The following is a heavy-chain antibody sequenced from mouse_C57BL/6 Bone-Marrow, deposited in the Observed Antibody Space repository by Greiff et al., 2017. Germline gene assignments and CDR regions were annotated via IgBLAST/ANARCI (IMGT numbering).Heavy chain of an antibody. CDR1: GFTFSDYY. Sequence: EVQLQQSGGGLVQPGGSLKLSCAASGFTFSDYYMYWVRQTPEKRLEWVAYISNGGGSTYYPDTVKGRFTISRDNAKNTLYLQMSRLKSEDTAMYYCARHGLAMDYWGQGTSVTVSS. V-gene: IGHV5-12*01. CDR3: ARHGLAMDY. J-gene: IGHJ4*01. CDR2: ISNGGGST.